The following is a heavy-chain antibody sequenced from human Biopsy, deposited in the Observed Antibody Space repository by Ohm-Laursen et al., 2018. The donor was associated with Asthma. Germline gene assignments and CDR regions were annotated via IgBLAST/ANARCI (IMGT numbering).Heavy chain of an antibody. J-gene: IGHJ6*02. Sequence: SSVKVSCKAPGGTFSNFAISRVRQAPGQGLEWLGGIMTVFGTTNYAQKFQGRVTIPADESTSTAYMEVTSLRSEDTAIYYCARCQVGYSSGWSLLLKKIYYSGMDVWGQGTAVTVSS. CDR1: GGTFSNFA. CDR3: ARCQVGYSSGWSLLLKKIYYSGMDV. CDR2: IMTVFGTT. D-gene: IGHD6-19*01. V-gene: IGHV1-69*01.